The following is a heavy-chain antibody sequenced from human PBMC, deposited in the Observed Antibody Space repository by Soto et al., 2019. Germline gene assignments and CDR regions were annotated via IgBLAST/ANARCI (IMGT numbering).Heavy chain of an antibody. CDR2: ISSRSSLI. CDR1: GFSFSSHS. Sequence: GGSLRLSCAASGFSFSSHSFNWVRQAPGQGLEWVAYISSRSSLILYADSVRGRFVISRDNALNSLYLHMSNLRAEDTAMYYCTIVRVADSALDHWGQGTLVTVSS. D-gene: IGHD3-10*02. CDR3: TIVRVADSALDH. V-gene: IGHV3-21*06. J-gene: IGHJ4*02.